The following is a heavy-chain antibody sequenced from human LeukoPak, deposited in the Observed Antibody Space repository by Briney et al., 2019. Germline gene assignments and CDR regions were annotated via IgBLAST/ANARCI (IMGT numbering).Heavy chain of an antibody. V-gene: IGHV3-7*01. J-gene: IGHJ4*02. Sequence: PGGSLRLSCAASGFTFSDYYMSWIRQAPGKGLEWVANIKQDGSEKYYVDSVKGRFTISRDNAKNSLYLQMNSLRAEDTAVYYCAREPTGDYVYFDYWGQGTLVTVSS. D-gene: IGHD4-17*01. CDR2: IKQDGSEK. CDR1: GFTFSDYY. CDR3: AREPTGDYVYFDY.